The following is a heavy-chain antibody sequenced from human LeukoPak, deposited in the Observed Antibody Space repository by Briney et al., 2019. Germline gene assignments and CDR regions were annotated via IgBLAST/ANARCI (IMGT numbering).Heavy chain of an antibody. CDR2: IWYDGSNK. D-gene: IGHD4-17*01. Sequence: PGGSLRLSCAASGFTFSSYGMHWVRQAPGKGLEWVAVIWYDGSNKYYADSVKGRFTISRDNSKNTLYLQMNSLRAEDTAVYYCARGRPDTVTLPDFDYWGQGTLVTVSS. J-gene: IGHJ4*02. V-gene: IGHV3-33*01. CDR3: ARGRPDTVTLPDFDY. CDR1: GFTFSSYG.